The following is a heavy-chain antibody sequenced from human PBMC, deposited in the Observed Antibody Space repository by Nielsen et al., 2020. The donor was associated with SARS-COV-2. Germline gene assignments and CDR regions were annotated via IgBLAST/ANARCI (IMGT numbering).Heavy chain of an antibody. D-gene: IGHD2-2*01. Sequence: GESLKISCAASGFAFSTYWLSWVRQAPGKGLEWVANIKQDGSEKYYVGSVKGRFTVSRDNAKNSLYLQMNSLRAEDTALYYCAKFGSTDYWGQGTLVTVSS. J-gene: IGHJ4*02. V-gene: IGHV3-7*03. CDR3: AKFGSTDY. CDR2: IKQDGSEK. CDR1: GFAFSTYW.